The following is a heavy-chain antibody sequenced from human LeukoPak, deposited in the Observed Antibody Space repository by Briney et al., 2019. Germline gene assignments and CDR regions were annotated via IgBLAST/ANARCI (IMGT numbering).Heavy chain of an antibody. V-gene: IGHV3-30*18. D-gene: IGHD4-11*01. Sequence: LPGGSLRLSCAVSGFTVSSNHMSWVRQAPGKGLEWVAVISYDGSNKYYADSVKGRFTISRDNSKNTLYLQMNSLRAEDTAVYYCAKGSRHYSNYAFDYWGQGTLVTVSS. CDR1: GFTVSSNH. J-gene: IGHJ4*02. CDR2: ISYDGSNK. CDR3: AKGSRHYSNYAFDY.